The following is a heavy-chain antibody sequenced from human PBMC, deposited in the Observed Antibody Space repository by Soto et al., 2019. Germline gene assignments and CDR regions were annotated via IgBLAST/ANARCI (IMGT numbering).Heavy chain of an antibody. V-gene: IGHV3-21*06. CDR3: ARESEDLTSNFDY. CDR2: ISNTTNYI. Sequence: EVQLVESGGGLVKPGGSLRLSCAPSGFTFTRYSMNWVRQAPGKGLEWVSSISNTTNYIYYGDSMKGRFTISRDNAKNSLYLEMNSLRAEDTAVYYCARESEDLTSNFDYWGQGTLVTVSS. J-gene: IGHJ4*02. CDR1: GFTFTRYS.